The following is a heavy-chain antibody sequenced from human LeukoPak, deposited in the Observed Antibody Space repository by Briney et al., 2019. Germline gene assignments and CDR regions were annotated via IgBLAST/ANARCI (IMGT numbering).Heavy chain of an antibody. CDR2: IYYSGST. J-gene: IGHJ5*02. V-gene: IGHV4-39*01. Sequence: SETLSLTCTVSGGSISSSSYYWGWIRQPPGKGLEWIGSIYYSGSTYYNPSLKSRVTISVDTSKNQLSLKLSSLTAADTAVYYCAGHEYSGSYYGLSWFDPWGQGTLVTVSS. CDR1: GGSISSSSYY. CDR3: AGHEYSGSYYGLSWFDP. D-gene: IGHD1-26*01.